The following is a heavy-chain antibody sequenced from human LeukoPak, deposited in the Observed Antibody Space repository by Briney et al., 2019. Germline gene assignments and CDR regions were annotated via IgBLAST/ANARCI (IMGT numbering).Heavy chain of an antibody. CDR1: GFTFSSYE. V-gene: IGHV3-48*03. D-gene: IGHD6-19*01. CDR2: ISSSGSTI. Sequence: GGSLRLSCAASGFTFSSYEMNWVRQAPGKGLEWVSYISSSGSTIYYADSVKGRFTISRDNAKNSLYLQMNSLRAEDTAVYYCVREGGSDWYSGWFDPWGQGTLVTVSS. CDR3: VREGGSDWYSGWFDP. J-gene: IGHJ5*02.